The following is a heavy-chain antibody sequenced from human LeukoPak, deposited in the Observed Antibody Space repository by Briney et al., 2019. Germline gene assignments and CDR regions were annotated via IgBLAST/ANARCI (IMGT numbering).Heavy chain of an antibody. J-gene: IGHJ4*02. D-gene: IGHD7-27*01. CDR3: AGGTGVFDY. Sequence: SQTLSLTCAISGDSVSSDSAAWNWLRQSPSRGLEWLGRTYYRSQWYYYYAVSVKSRITIDPDTSKNQFSLQLNSVTPEDAAVYYCAGGTGVFDYWGQGALVTVSS. CDR1: GDSVSSDSAA. CDR2: TYYRSQWYY. V-gene: IGHV6-1*01.